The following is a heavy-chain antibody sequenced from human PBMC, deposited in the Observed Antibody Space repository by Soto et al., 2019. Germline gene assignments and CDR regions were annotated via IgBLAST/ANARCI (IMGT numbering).Heavy chain of an antibody. CDR2: IYYSGRT. CDR3: ASLIGGDSEYPFDF. D-gene: IGHD2-21*02. J-gene: IGHJ4*02. Sequence: SETLSLTCTVSGVSISSGGYYWSWIRQHPGKGLEWIGNIYYSGRTYYSPSLKSRVILSVDTSKNHFSLALRSVTAADSAMYYCASLIGGDSEYPFDFWGQGALVTVSS. V-gene: IGHV4-31*03. CDR1: GVSISSGGYY.